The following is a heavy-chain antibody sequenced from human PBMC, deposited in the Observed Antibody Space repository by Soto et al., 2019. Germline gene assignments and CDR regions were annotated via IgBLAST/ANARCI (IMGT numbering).Heavy chain of an antibody. Sequence: QVQLQQWGAGLLKPSETLSLTCAVYGGSFSGYYWSWIRQPPGKGLEWIGEINHSGSTNYNPSLKSRVTISVDTSKNQFSLKLSSVTAADTAVYYCARGRGLLFLYYFDYWGQGTLVTVSS. CDR3: ARGRGLLFLYYFDY. V-gene: IGHV4-34*01. CDR1: GGSFSGYY. CDR2: INHSGST. D-gene: IGHD2-21*02. J-gene: IGHJ4*02.